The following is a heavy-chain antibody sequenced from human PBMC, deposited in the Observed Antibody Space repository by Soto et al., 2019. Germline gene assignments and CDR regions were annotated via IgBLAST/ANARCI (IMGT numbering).Heavy chain of an antibody. Sequence: QITLKESGPTLVKPTQTLTLTCTFSGFSLTTSGVSVGWIRQPPGKALEWLASIYWNDDKRYSPSLKSRLTLTKDNSKKQVVLTMTNMDPVDTATYYCAYRVGSRGSFDYWGQGTLVTVSS. V-gene: IGHV2-5*01. D-gene: IGHD6-25*01. J-gene: IGHJ4*02. CDR1: GFSLTTSGVS. CDR3: AYRVGSRGSFDY. CDR2: IYWNDDK.